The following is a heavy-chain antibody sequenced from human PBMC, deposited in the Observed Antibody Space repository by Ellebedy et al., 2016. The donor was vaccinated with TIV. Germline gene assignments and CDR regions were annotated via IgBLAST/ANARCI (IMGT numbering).Heavy chain of an antibody. D-gene: IGHD6-6*01. V-gene: IGHV1-2*02. J-gene: IGHJ4*02. Sequence: ASVKVSXXASGYTFTGYHIHWVRQAPGQGLEWMGWVNPNSGGTNFAQKFQGRVTMTRDTSISTAYMEVSRLTSDDTAAFYCAREFSSSSGRVFDYWGQGSLVTVSS. CDR1: GYTFTGYH. CDR3: AREFSSSSGRVFDY. CDR2: VNPNSGGT.